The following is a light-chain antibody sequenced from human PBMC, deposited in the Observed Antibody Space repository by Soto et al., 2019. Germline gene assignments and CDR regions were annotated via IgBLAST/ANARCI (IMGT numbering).Light chain of an antibody. J-gene: IGLJ1*01. CDR1: SSNIGAGYD. V-gene: IGLV1-40*01. CDR3: QSYASSLSDV. CDR2: GNS. Sequence: QSVLTQPPSVSGAPGQRVTISCTGSSSNIGAGYDVHWYQQLPGTAPKLLIYGNSNRPSGVPDRFSGSKSGTSASLAITGLQAEDEADYYCQSYASSLSDVLGTGTKV.